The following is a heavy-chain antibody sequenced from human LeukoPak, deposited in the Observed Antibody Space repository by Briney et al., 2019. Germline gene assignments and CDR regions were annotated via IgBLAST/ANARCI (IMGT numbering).Heavy chain of an antibody. Sequence: SETLSLTCTVSGYSISSGYYWGWIRQPPGKGLEWIGSIYHSGSTYYNPSLKSRVTISVDTSKNQFSLKLNSVTAADTAVYYCARHRYYYDTSGYAFDCWGQGTLVTVSS. CDR2: IYHSGST. CDR3: ARHRYYYDTSGYAFDC. CDR1: GYSISSGYY. V-gene: IGHV4-38-2*02. D-gene: IGHD3-22*01. J-gene: IGHJ4*02.